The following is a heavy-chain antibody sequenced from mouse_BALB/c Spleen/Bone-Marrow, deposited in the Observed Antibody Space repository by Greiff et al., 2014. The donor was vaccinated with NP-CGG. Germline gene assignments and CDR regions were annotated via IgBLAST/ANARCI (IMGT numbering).Heavy chain of an antibody. Sequence: EVQLQQSGAELVKPGASVKLSCTASGFNIKDTYMHWVKQRPEQGLEWIGRIDPANGNTKYDPKFQGKATITADTSSNTAYLQLSSLTSKETAVYYGAIYYYGSSGFAYWGQGTLLTVSA. D-gene: IGHD1-1*01. V-gene: IGHV14-3*02. CDR2: IDPANGNT. J-gene: IGHJ3*01. CDR3: AIYYYGSSGFAY. CDR1: GFNIKDTY.